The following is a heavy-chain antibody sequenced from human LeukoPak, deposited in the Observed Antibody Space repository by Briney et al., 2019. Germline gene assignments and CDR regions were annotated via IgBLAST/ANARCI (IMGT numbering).Heavy chain of an antibody. D-gene: IGHD4-17*01. CDR2: MNPNSGGT. J-gene: IGHJ4*02. Sequence: GASVKVSCKASGYTFTSYDINWVRQATGQGLEWMGWMNPNSGGTNYAQKFQGRVTMTRDTSISTAYMELSRLRSDDTAVYYCASGGGSVTVTTDPTLDYWGQGTLVTVSS. CDR1: GYTFTSYD. CDR3: ASGGGSVTVTTDPTLDY. V-gene: IGHV1-2*02.